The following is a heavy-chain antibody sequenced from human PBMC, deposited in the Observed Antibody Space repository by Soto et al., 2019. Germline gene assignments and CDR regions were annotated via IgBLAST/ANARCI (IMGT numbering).Heavy chain of an antibody. Sequence: EVQLVESGGGLVQPGGSLRLSCAASGFTFSSYWMSWVRQAPGKGLEWVANIKQDGSEKYYVDSVKGRFTISRDNAKNSLYLQMNSLRAEDTAVYYCARASGSWQPTLYYFDYWGQGTLVTVSS. V-gene: IGHV3-7*01. D-gene: IGHD3-10*01. CDR3: ARASGSWQPTLYYFDY. CDR1: GFTFSSYW. J-gene: IGHJ4*02. CDR2: IKQDGSEK.